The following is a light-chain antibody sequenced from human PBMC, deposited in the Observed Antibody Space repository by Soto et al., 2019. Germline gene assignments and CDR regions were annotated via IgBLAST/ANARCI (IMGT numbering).Light chain of an antibody. Sequence: EIQMTQSPSSVSASVGDTVTVTCGGSQGISGWLAWYQQKPGKAPRLLIYAASSLQNGVPPMFSGTYSGTDFSLTISSLQPGDSATYFCQQTSDFPLTVGGGTKVYSK. CDR3: QQTSDFPLT. J-gene: IGKJ4*01. CDR1: QGISGW. CDR2: AAS. V-gene: IGKV1-12*01.